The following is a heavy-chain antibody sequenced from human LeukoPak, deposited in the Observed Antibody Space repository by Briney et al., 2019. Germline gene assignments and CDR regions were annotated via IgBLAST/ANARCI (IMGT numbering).Heavy chain of an antibody. D-gene: IGHD1-1*01. CDR1: GGSISSSSYH. CDR3: ARPVPSRLGWFDP. V-gene: IGHV4-39*01. J-gene: IGHJ5*02. Sequence: SETLSLTCTVSGGSISSSSYHWGWIRQPPGKGLEWIGNIYYSGSTYYSPSLKSRVTISVDTSKNQFSLKLSSVTAADTAVYYCARPVPSRLGWFDPWGQGTLVTVSS. CDR2: IYYSGST.